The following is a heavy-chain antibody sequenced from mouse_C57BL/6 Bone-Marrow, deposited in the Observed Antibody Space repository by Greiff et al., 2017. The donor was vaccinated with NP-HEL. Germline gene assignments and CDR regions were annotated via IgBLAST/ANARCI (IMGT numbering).Heavy chain of an antibody. V-gene: IGHV1-72*01. CDR3: AREGGQLRLWAMDY. Sequence: QQSCKASGYTFTSYWMHWVKQRPGRGLEWIGRIDPNSGGTKYNEKFKSKATLTVDKPSSTAYMQLSSLTSEDSAVYYCAREGGQLRLWAMDYWGQGTSVTVSS. D-gene: IGHD3-2*02. J-gene: IGHJ4*01. CDR2: IDPNSGGT. CDR1: GYTFTSYW.